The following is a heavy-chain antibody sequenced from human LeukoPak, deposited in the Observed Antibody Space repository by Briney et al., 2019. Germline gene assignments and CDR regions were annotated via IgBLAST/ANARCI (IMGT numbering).Heavy chain of an antibody. CDR3: AHRREGSYYYGSGSYGY. Sequence: SGPTLVKPTQTLTLTCTFSGFSLSTSGVGVGWIRQPPGKALEWLALIYWDDDKRYSTSLKSRLTITKDTSKNQVVLTMTNMDPVDTATYYCAHRREGSYYYGSGSYGYWGQGTLVTVSS. V-gene: IGHV2-5*02. D-gene: IGHD3-10*01. CDR2: IYWDDDK. CDR1: GFSLSTSGVG. J-gene: IGHJ4*02.